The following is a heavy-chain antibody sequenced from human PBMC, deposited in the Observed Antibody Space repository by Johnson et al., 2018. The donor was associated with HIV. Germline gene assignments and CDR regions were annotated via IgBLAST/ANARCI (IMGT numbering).Heavy chain of an antibody. CDR2: IKEDGSEK. J-gene: IGHJ3*02. D-gene: IGHD1-26*01. CDR3: ARYSGSYLPDAFDI. Sequence: VQLVESGGALVQPGGSLRLSCAASGFTFSSHWMNWVRQAPGKGLEWVANIKEDGSEKTYVDSVKGRFTISRDNSKNTLYLQMNSLGAEDTAVYYCARYSGSYLPDAFDIWGQGTMVTVSS. V-gene: IGHV3-7*01. CDR1: GFTFSSHW.